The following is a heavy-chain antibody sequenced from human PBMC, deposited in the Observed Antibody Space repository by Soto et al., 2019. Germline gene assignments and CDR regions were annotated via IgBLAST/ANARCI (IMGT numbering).Heavy chain of an antibody. Sequence: QVQLVQSGAEVKKPGSSVKVSCKASGGTFTDYTITWLRHAPGQGLEWMGRIIPVLDLTNYAQKFQGRVTITADKSTTTSYKELSGLTSEDTAVYYCAKKLGPSAFDLWGRGTLITVSS. CDR2: IIPVLDLT. CDR3: AKKLGPSAFDL. J-gene: IGHJ2*01. CDR1: GGTFTDYT. V-gene: IGHV1-69*02. D-gene: IGHD1-26*01.